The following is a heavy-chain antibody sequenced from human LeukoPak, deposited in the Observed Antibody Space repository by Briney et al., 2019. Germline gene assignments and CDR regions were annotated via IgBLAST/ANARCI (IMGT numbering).Heavy chain of an antibody. V-gene: IGHV4-30-2*01. CDR3: ARERNWPDYCDSSGPFDY. J-gene: IGHJ4*02. CDR2: IYHSGST. D-gene: IGHD3-22*01. Sequence: SETLSLTCAVSGGSISSGGYSWSWIRQPPGKGLEWIGYIYHSGSTYYNPSLKSRVTISVDRSKNQFSLKLSSVTAADTAVYYCARERNWPDYCDSSGPFDYWGQGTLVTVSS. CDR1: GGSISSGGYS.